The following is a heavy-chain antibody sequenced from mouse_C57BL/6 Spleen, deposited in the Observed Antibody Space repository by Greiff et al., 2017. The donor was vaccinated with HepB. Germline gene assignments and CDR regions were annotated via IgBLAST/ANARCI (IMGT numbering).Heavy chain of an antibody. CDR1: GFNIKDYY. Sequence: EVKVVESGAELVKPGASVKLSCTASGFNIKDYYMHWVKQRTEQGLEWIGRIDPEDGETKYAPKFQGKATITADTSSNTAYLQLSSLTSEDTAVYYCARLLREGWYFDVWGTGTTVTVSS. D-gene: IGHD1-1*01. CDR3: ARLLREGWYFDV. V-gene: IGHV14-2*01. J-gene: IGHJ1*03. CDR2: IDPEDGET.